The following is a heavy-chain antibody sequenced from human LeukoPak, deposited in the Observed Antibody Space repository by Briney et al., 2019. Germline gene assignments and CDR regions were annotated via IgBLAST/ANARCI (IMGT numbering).Heavy chain of an antibody. Sequence: SETLSLTCTVSGGSISSSSYYWGWIRQPPGKGLEWIGSIYHSGSTYYNPSLKSRVTISVDTSKNQFSLKLSSVTAADTAVYYCARDLIASGYYYSNWFDPWGQGTLVTVSS. D-gene: IGHD3-22*01. CDR1: GGSISSSSYY. V-gene: IGHV4-39*07. J-gene: IGHJ5*02. CDR2: IYHSGST. CDR3: ARDLIASGYYYSNWFDP.